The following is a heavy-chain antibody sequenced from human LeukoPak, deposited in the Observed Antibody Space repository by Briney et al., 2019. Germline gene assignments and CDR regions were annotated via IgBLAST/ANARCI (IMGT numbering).Heavy chain of an antibody. CDR3: ARDRYSGYDRWYYFDY. CDR1: GGTFSSYA. D-gene: IGHD5-12*01. J-gene: IGHJ4*02. V-gene: IGHV1-69*13. CDR2: IIPIFGTA. Sequence: SVKVSCKASGGTFSSYAISWVRQAPGQGLEWMGGIIPIFGTANYAQKFQGRVTITADESTSTAYMELSSLRSEDTAVYYCARDRYSGYDRWYYFDYWGQGTLVTVTS.